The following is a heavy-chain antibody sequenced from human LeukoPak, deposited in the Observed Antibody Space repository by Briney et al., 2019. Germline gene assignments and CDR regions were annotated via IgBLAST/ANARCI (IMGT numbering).Heavy chain of an antibody. J-gene: IGHJ4*02. CDR3: ARDFYPDYYDSSGPPLFDY. V-gene: IGHV3-73*01. CDR2: IRSKTNNYAT. D-gene: IGHD3-22*01. Sequence: GGSLRLSCAASGFTFSGSALHWVRQASGKGLEWIGRIRSKTNNYATTYAASVTGRFTISRDDAENTAYLQMNSLKTEDTAVYYCARDFYPDYYDSSGPPLFDYWGQGTLVTVSS. CDR1: GFTFSGSA.